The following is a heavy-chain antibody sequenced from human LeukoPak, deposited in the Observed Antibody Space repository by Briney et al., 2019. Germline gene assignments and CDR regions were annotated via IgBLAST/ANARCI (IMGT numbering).Heavy chain of an antibody. J-gene: IGHJ3*02. D-gene: IGHD3-16*01. CDR3: AKERDRDFVGGAFDI. CDR2: ISGSGGNT. CDR1: GFTFTTYP. Sequence: GGSLSLSCAASGFTFTTYPMTWVRQAPGKGLEWVSTISGSGGNTYYADSVKGRFTISRDNSKNTLYLQMNSLRAGDTAVYYCAKERDRDFVGGAFDIWGQGTMVTVSS. V-gene: IGHV3-23*01.